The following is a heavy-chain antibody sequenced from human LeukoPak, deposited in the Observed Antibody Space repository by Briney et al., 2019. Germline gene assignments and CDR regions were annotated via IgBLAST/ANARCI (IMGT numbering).Heavy chain of an antibody. D-gene: IGHD3-22*01. CDR3: ARVRSDRSGWRAEY. CDR2: IYHSGST. V-gene: IGHV4-38-2*02. CDR1: GYSISSGYS. J-gene: IGHJ4*02. Sequence: PSETLSLTCTVSGYSISSGYSWCWIRQPPGKGLWWVGTIYHSGSTFYNPSLKGRVTISVDTSKNQFSLKVSSVTAADTAVSYCARVRSDRSGWRAEYWGQGTLVSVPS.